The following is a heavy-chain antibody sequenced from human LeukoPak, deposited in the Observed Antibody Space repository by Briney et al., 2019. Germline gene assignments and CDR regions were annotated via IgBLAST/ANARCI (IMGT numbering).Heavy chain of an antibody. CDR2: IRYDGSNK. CDR1: GFTFSSYG. CDR3: AKGAVGYSSSYKVDY. J-gene: IGHJ4*02. V-gene: IGHV3-30*02. D-gene: IGHD6-6*01. Sequence: GGSLRLPCAASGFTFSSYGMHWVRQAPGKGLEWVAFIRYDGSNKYYADSVKGRFTISRDNSKNTLYLQMNSLRAEDTAVYYCAKGAVGYSSSYKVDYWGQGTLVTVSS.